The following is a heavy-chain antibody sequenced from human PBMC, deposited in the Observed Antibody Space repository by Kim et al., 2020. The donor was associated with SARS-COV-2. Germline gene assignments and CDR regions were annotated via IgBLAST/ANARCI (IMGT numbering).Heavy chain of an antibody. J-gene: IGHJ6*02. CDR3: AKDQIAVAGTSYYGMDV. Sequence: GGSLRLSCAASGFTFSSYGMHWVRQAPGKGLEWVAVISYDGSNKYYADSVKGRFTISRDNSKNTLYLQMNSLRAEDTAVYYCAKDQIAVAGTSYYGMDVWGQGTTVTVSS. D-gene: IGHD6-19*01. CDR2: ISYDGSNK. V-gene: IGHV3-30*18. CDR1: GFTFSSYG.